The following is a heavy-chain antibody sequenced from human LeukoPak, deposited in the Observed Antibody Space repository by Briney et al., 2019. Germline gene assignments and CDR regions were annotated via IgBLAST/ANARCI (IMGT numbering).Heavy chain of an antibody. CDR1: GFTFSSSA. D-gene: IGHD3-22*01. Sequence: PGGSLRLSCAASGFTFSSSAMSWVRQAPGKGLVWVSRINSDGSSTSYADSVKGRFTISRDNAKNTLYLQMNSLRAEDTAVYYCARDLDDSHAFDIWGQGTMVTVSS. CDR3: ARDLDDSHAFDI. J-gene: IGHJ3*02. V-gene: IGHV3-74*01. CDR2: INSDGSST.